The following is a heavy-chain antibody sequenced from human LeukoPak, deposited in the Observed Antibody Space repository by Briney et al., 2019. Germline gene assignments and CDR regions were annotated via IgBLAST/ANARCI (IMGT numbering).Heavy chain of an antibody. CDR2: ISGSGGST. D-gene: IGHD1-26*01. CDR3: ATHLGGATTPFDY. J-gene: IGHJ4*02. Sequence: GESLRLSCAASGFTVSSTYMSWVRQAPGKGLEWVSAISGSGGSTYYADSVKGRFTISRDNSKNTLYLQMNSLRAEDTAVYYCATHLGGATTPFDYWGQGTLVTVSS. CDR1: GFTVSSTY. V-gene: IGHV3-23*01.